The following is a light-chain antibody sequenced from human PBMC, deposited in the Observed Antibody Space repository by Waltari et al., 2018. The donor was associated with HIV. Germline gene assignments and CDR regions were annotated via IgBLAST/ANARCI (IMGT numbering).Light chain of an antibody. CDR1: QSLLYRSSSY. CDR2: WAS. Sequence: DIVLTQSQKYLDVSLGGRAALNCKSSQSLLYRSSSYFAWYQQKLVQPPLLLISWASTRESGVPDRFAGSGSGRNFTLTISSLQPEDVAVYYCQQYFSSPLTFGPGTKVGI. J-gene: IGKJ3*01. CDR3: QQYFSSPLT. V-gene: IGKV4-1*01.